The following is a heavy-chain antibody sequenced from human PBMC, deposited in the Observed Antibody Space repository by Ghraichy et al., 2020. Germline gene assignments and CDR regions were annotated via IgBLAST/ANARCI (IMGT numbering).Heavy chain of an antibody. V-gene: IGHV3-7*01. CDR2: IKQDGSEK. J-gene: IGHJ6*02. CDR3: ARELTAMDNGYYYYGMDV. CDR1: GFTFSSYW. D-gene: IGHD5-18*01. Sequence: GGSLRLSCAASGFTFSSYWMSWVRQAPGKGLEWVANIKQDGSEKYYVDSVKGRFTISRDNAKNSLYLQMNSLRAEDTAVYYCARELTAMDNGYYYYGMDVWGQGTTVTVSS.